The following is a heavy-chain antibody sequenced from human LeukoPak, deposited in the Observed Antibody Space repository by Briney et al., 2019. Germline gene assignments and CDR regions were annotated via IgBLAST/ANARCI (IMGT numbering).Heavy chain of an antibody. CDR2: TYYRSKWYN. Sequence: SQTLSLTCAMSGDSVSSNSTAWNWIRQSPSRGLEWLGRTYYRSKWYNDYAVSVKSRITINPDTSKNKFSLQLNSVTSEDPAVYYCARDRGTADFWSGYPHHNWFDPWGQGTLVTVSS. V-gene: IGHV6-1*01. J-gene: IGHJ5*02. D-gene: IGHD3-3*01. CDR3: ARDRGTADFWSGYPHHNWFDP. CDR1: GDSVSSNSTA.